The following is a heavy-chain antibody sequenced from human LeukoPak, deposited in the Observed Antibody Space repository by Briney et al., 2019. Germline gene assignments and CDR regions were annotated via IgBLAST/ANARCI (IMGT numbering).Heavy chain of an antibody. D-gene: IGHD4-11*01. CDR3: ARGPTGPYSNYLRGYYYYMDV. Sequence: GESLKISCKGSGYSFTSYWIGWVRQMPGKGLEWMGIIYPGDSDTRYSPSFQGQVTISADKSISTAYLQWSSLKASDTAMYYCARGPTGPYSNYLRGYYYYMDVWGKGTTVTVSS. V-gene: IGHV5-51*01. J-gene: IGHJ6*03. CDR2: IYPGDSDT. CDR1: GYSFTSYW.